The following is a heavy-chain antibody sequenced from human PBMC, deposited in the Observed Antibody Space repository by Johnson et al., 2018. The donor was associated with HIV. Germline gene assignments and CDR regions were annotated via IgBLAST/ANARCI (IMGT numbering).Heavy chain of an antibody. CDR2: IKQDGSEK. CDR1: GFTLRNCA. V-gene: IGHV3-7*01. CDR3: ARGPVFDI. J-gene: IGHJ3*02. Sequence: VQLVESGGGLVQPGGSLRLSCAASGFTLRNCAINWGRRAPGKGLEWVANIKQDGSEKYYVDSVKGRFTISRDNAKNSLHLQVNRLRAEDTAVYYCARGPVFDIWGQGTMVTVSS.